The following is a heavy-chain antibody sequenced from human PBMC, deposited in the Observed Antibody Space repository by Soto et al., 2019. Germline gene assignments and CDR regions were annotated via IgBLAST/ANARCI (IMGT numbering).Heavy chain of an antibody. V-gene: IGHV3-11*05. CDR1: GFTFSDYY. CDR2: ISSSSSYT. D-gene: IGHD3-9*01. J-gene: IGHJ4*02. Sequence: PGGSLRLSCAASGFTFSDYYMSWIRQAPGKGLEWVSYISSSSSYTNYADSVKGRFTISRDNAKNSLYLQMNSLRAEDTAVYYCARDHWDLPYYDILTGYYNYLDYWGQGTLVTVSS. CDR3: ARDHWDLPYYDILTGYYNYLDY.